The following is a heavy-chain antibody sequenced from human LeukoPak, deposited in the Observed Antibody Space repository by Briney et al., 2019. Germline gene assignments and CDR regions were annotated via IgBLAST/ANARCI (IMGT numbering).Heavy chain of an antibody. CDR1: GFTLSDYY. CDR3: ARGYGSGRYSNWFDP. D-gene: IGHD3-10*01. Sequence: GGSLRLSCAASGFTLSDYYMTWIRQAPGKGLDWVSYISESGGTIHYADSVKGRFIISRDNAKNSLYLQMNGLRAEDTAVYYCARGYGSGRYSNWFDPWGQGTLVTVSS. J-gene: IGHJ5*02. V-gene: IGHV3-11*04. CDR2: ISESGGTI.